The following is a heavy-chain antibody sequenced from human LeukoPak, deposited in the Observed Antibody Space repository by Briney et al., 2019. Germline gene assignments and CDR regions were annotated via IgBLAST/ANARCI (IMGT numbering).Heavy chain of an antibody. V-gene: IGHV1-2*02. CDR3: ARVGGYCSGGSCPIYYYYYGMDV. CDR2: INPNSGGT. D-gene: IGHD2-15*01. Sequence: WASVKVSCKASGYTFTGYYMHWVRQAPGQGLEWMGWINPNSGGTNYAQKFQGRVTMTRDTSISTAYMELSRLRSDDTAVYYCARVGGYCSGGSCPIYYYYYGMDVWGQGTTVTVS. J-gene: IGHJ6*02. CDR1: GYTFTGYY.